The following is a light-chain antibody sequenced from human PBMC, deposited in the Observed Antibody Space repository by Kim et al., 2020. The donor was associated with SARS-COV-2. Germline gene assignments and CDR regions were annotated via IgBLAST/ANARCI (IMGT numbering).Light chain of an antibody. Sequence: VCPGQTASSTCSGDRLGDKYVCWYRQKPGQSPVLVMYADTKRPSGIPERFSGSKSGSTATLTISGAQAMDEAAYYCQAWDNRVTLVFGGGTKLTVL. CDR3: QAWDNRVTLV. CDR1: RLGDKY. CDR2: ADT. J-gene: IGLJ2*01. V-gene: IGLV3-1*01.